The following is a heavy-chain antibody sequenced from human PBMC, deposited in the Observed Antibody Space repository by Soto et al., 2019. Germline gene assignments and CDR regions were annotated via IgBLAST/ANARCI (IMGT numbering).Heavy chain of an antibody. CDR1: GYSFTTYW. Sequence: PGESLKISGKGSGYSFTTYWIGWVRQMPGKGLEWMGIIYPGDSDTKYSPSFQGQVTISADKSISTAYLQWSSLQASDSAMYYCARVYSSGSDYWGQGTLVTVSS. V-gene: IGHV5-51*01. J-gene: IGHJ4*02. D-gene: IGHD6-19*01. CDR2: IYPGDSDT. CDR3: ARVYSSGSDY.